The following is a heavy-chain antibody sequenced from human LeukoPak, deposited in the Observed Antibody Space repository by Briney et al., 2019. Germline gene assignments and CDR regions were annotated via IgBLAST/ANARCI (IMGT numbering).Heavy chain of an antibody. CDR1: EYTLTAFY. CDR2: IDPVNGHT. V-gene: IGHV1-2*02. J-gene: IGHJ4*02. CDR3: AEQNCSGGNCKTPLAF. D-gene: IGHD2-15*01. Sequence: ASVKVSCKVSEYTLTAFYIHWVQQAPGQGLEWMGWIDPVNGHTIYAQNFQGRVTMSRDTSISTVFMELTRLRSGDTAVYFCAEQNCSGGNCKTPLAFWGQGTLLTVSS.